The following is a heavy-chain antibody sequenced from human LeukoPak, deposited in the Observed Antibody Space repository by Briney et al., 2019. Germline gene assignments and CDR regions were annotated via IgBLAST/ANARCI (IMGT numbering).Heavy chain of an antibody. V-gene: IGHV3-21*01. D-gene: IGHD3-22*01. Sequence: PGGSLRLSCAASGFTFSSYSMNWVRQAPGKGLEWVSSISSSSSYIYYADSVKGRFTISRDNAKNSPYLQMNSLRAEDTAVYYCARDNLPMIVVATIDYWGQGTLVTVSS. CDR2: ISSSSSYI. J-gene: IGHJ4*02. CDR3: ARDNLPMIVVATIDY. CDR1: GFTFSSYS.